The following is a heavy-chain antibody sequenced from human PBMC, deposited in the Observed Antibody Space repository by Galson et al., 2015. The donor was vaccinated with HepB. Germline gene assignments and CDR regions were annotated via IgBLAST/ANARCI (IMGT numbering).Heavy chain of an antibody. V-gene: IGHV3-23*01. J-gene: IGHJ4*02. D-gene: IGHD6-13*01. CDR1: GFTFSSYA. CDR2: ISGSGGST. Sequence: SLRLSCAASGFTFSSYAMSWVRQAPGKGLEWVSAISGSGGSTYYADSVKGRFTISRDNSKNTLYLQMNSLRAEDTAVYYCAKSQGGRRIAAAGTDFDYWGQGTLVTVSS. CDR3: AKSQGGRRIAAAGTDFDY.